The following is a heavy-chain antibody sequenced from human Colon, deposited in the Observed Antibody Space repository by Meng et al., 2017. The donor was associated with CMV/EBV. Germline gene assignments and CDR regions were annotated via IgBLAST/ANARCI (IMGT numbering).Heavy chain of an antibody. Sequence: GESLKISCAASGFTFSSYGMHWVRQAPGKGLEWVAFIRYDGSNKYYADSVKGRFTISRDNSKNTLYLQMNSLRAEDTAVYYCAREHSSGWYYFDYWGQGTLVTVSS. V-gene: IGHV3-30*02. J-gene: IGHJ4*02. D-gene: IGHD6-19*01. CDR2: IRYDGSNK. CDR1: GFTFSSYG. CDR3: AREHSSGWYYFDY.